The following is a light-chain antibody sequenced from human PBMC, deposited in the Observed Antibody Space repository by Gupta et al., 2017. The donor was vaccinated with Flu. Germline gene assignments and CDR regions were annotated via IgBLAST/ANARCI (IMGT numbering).Light chain of an antibody. V-gene: IGLV3-1*01. Sequence: STGQTASITCSGDKLGDKYACWYQQKPGQSPVLVIYQDSKRPAGIPERFSGSNSGNTATLTISGTQAMDEADYYCQAWDSSTVVFGGGTKLTVL. J-gene: IGLJ2*01. CDR2: QDS. CDR1: KLGDKY. CDR3: QAWDSSTVV.